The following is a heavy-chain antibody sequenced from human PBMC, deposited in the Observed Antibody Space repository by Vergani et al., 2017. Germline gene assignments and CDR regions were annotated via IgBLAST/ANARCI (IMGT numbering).Heavy chain of an antibody. Sequence: QVQLVQSGAEVKKPGASVKVSCKASGYTFTSYGISWVRQAPGQGLEWMGWISAYNGNTNYAQKLQGRVTMTTDTSTSTAYMELRSLRSDDTAVYYCAXERAYYDFWSGYYLDYYYYYYMDVWGKGTTVTVSS. J-gene: IGHJ6*03. V-gene: IGHV1-18*01. CDR1: GYTFTSYG. CDR3: AXERAYYDFWSGYYLDYYYYYYMDV. CDR2: ISAYNGNT. D-gene: IGHD3-3*01.